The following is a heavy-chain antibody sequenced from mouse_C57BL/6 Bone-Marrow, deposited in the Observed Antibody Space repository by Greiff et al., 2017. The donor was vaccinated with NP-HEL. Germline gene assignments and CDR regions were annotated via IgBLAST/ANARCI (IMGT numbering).Heavy chain of an antibody. V-gene: IGHV1-81*01. J-gene: IGHJ3*01. CDR1: GYTFTSYG. CDR3: ARESLYYYGSSAWFAY. D-gene: IGHD1-1*01. Sequence: QVQLQPSGAELARPGASVKLSCKASGYTFTSYGISWVKQRTGQGLEWIGEIYPRSGNTYYHEKFKGKTTLTADKSSSTAYMELRSLTSEDSAVYFCARESLYYYGSSAWFAYWGQGTLVTVSA. CDR2: IYPRSGNT.